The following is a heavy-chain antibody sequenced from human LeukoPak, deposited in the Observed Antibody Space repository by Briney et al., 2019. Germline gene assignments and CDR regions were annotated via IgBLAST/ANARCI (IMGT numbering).Heavy chain of an antibody. CDR3: ARGLKDWYYDILPGYSPLHY. D-gene: IGHD3-9*01. Sequence: AGGSLRLSCAASGFTVSSNYMSWVRQAPGKGLEGVSVIYSGCSTYYADSVKGRFTISRDNSKNTLYLQMNSLRAEDKAVYYCARGLKDWYYDILPGYSPLHYWGQGTLVTVSS. CDR2: IYSGCST. CDR1: GFTVSSNY. V-gene: IGHV3-66*01. J-gene: IGHJ4*02.